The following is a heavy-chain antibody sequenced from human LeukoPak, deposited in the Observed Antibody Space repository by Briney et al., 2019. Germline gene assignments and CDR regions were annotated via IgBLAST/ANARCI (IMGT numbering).Heavy chain of an antibody. Sequence: SETLSLTCTVSGGSISSYYWSWIRQPPGKGLEWIGYIYYSGSTNYNPSLKSRVTISVDTSKNQFSLKLSSVTAADTAVYYCARYLGSSGWYHEDYFDYWGQGTLVTVSS. J-gene: IGHJ4*02. CDR3: ARYLGSSGWYHEDYFDY. CDR1: GGSISSYY. D-gene: IGHD6-19*01. V-gene: IGHV4-59*01. CDR2: IYYSGST.